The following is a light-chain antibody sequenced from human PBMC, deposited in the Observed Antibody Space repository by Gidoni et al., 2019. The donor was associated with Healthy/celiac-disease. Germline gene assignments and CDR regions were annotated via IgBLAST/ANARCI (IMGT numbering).Light chain of an antibody. CDR1: SSNIGSNT. CDR3: ASCDDSLNGHV. CDR2: SNK. Sequence: QSVLTQTPSASVTPGQRVTIHFSGSSSNIGSNTVTWYQQLQVTAPKLLIYSNKQRPSGVPDRFSGSKSGTSASLAISGLQSEDEADYYCASCDDSLNGHVFGTGTKVTVL. V-gene: IGLV1-44*01. J-gene: IGLJ1*01.